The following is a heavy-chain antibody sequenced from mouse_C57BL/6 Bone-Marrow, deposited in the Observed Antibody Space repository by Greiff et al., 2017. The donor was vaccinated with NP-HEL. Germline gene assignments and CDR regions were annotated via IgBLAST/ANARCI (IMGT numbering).Heavy chain of an antibody. Sequence: GGGLVQPKGSLKLSCAASGFSFNTYAMNWVRQAPGKGLEWVARIRSKSNNYATYYVDSVKDRFTNTSDDSESMLYLQMNNLKTEDTAMYYYGSPHYGNYGYAMDYWGQGTSVTVSS. CDR2: IRSKSNNYAT. CDR1: GFSFNTYA. V-gene: IGHV10-1*01. CDR3: GSPHYGNYGYAMDY. D-gene: IGHD2-1*01. J-gene: IGHJ4*01.